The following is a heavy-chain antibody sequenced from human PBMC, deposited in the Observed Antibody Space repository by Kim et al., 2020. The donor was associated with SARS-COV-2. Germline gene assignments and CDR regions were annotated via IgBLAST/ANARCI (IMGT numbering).Heavy chain of an antibody. V-gene: IGHV4-61*01. CDR3: AGYSHYYYGMDV. CDR1: GGSVSSGSYY. J-gene: IGHJ6*02. Sequence: SETLSLTCTVSGGSVSSGSYYWSWIRQPPGKGLEWIGYIYYSGSTNYNPSLKSRVTISVDTSKNQFSLKLSSVTAADTAVYYCAGYSHYYYGMDVWGQGTTVTVSS. D-gene: IGHD5-18*01. CDR2: IYYSGST.